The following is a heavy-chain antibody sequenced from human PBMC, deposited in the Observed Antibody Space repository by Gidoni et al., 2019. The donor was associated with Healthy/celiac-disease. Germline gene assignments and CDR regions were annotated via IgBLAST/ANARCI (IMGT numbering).Heavy chain of an antibody. Sequence: EVQLVESGVGLVKPGGSLRLSCAASGFTFSTYSMNWVRQAPGKGLEWVSSISSSSSYIYYADSVKGRFTISRDNAKNSLYLQMNSLRAEDTAVYYCARDGGLLWFGENTVFDYWGQGTLVTVSS. CDR3: ARDGGLLWFGENTVFDY. V-gene: IGHV3-21*01. CDR2: ISSSSSYI. CDR1: GFTFSTYS. D-gene: IGHD3-10*01. J-gene: IGHJ4*02.